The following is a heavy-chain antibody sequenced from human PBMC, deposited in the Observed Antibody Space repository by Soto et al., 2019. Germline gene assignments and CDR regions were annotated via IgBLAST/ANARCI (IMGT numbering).Heavy chain of an antibody. CDR3: ARVGSLQTYYYYYYGMDV. Sequence: PGGSLRLSCAASGFTFSSYAMHWVRQAPGKGLEWVAVISYDGSNKYYADSVKGRFTISRDNSKNTLYLQMNSLRAEDTAVYYCARVGSLQTYYYYYYGMDVWGQGTTVTVSS. D-gene: IGHD3-16*01. CDR1: GFTFSSYA. J-gene: IGHJ6*02. V-gene: IGHV3-30-3*01. CDR2: ISYDGSNK.